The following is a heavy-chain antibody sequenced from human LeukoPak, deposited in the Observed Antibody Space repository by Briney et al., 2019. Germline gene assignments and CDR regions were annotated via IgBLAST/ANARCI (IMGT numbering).Heavy chain of an antibody. V-gene: IGHV4-31*03. D-gene: IGHD4-17*01. CDR3: ARTSEDTGYGDFDY. J-gene: IGHJ4*02. CDR2: IHYSGST. Sequence: PSETLSLTCTVSGGSVSSGSYYWSWIRQHPGKGLEWIGFIHYSGSTYYNPSLRSRVTMSVDTSENQFSLEVTSVTAADTAVYYCARTSEDTGYGDFDYWGQGTLVTVSS. CDR1: GGSVSSGSYY.